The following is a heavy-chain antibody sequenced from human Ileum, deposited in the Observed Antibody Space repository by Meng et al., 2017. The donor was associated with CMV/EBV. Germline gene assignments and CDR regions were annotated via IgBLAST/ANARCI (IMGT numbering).Heavy chain of an antibody. D-gene: IGHD2-15*01. CDR1: GGSFSRYD. CDR2: INHSGST. J-gene: IGHJ4*02. CDR3: ARGVAGGPFNY. Sequence: VQLRRWGAGLLKPSPSLSLTCAVYGGSFSRYDWSWIRQHTGKGLEWIGEINHSGSTNYNPSRKSRVTISVDTSKNQFFLKLSSVTAADTAVYYCARGVAGGPFNYWGQGTLVTVSS. V-gene: IGHV4-34*01.